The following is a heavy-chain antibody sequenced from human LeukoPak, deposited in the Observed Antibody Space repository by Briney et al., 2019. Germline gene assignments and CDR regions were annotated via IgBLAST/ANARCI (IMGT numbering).Heavy chain of an antibody. CDR1: GFTFSSYS. CDR3: AKDQLAAASPLRPGYFQH. CDR2: ISSSSSYI. J-gene: IGHJ1*01. V-gene: IGHV3-21*01. Sequence: PGGSLRLSCAASGFTFSSYSMNWVRQAPGKGLEWVSSISSSSSYIYYADSVKGRFTISRDNSKNTLYLQMNSLRAEDTAVYYCAKDQLAAASPLRPGYFQHWGQGTLVTVSS. D-gene: IGHD6-13*01.